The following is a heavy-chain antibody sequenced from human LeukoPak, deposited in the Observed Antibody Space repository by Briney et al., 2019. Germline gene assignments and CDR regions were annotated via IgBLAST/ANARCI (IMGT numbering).Heavy chain of an antibody. CDR2: IYSGGST. J-gene: IGHJ4*02. CDR1: GFTVSSNY. D-gene: IGHD3-22*01. CDR3: AKSSAYYYDSSGYENDY. V-gene: IGHV3-66*02. Sequence: GGSLRLSCAASGFTVSSNYMSWVRQAPGKGLEWVSVIYSGGSTYYADSVKGRFTISRDNSKNTLYLQMNSLRAEDTAVYYCAKSSAYYYDSSGYENDYWGQGTLVTVSS.